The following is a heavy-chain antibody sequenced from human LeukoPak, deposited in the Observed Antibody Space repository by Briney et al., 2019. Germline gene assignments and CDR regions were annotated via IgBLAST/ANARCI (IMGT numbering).Heavy chain of an antibody. CDR2: ISSSGSTI. CDR3: ARVLGTSIFWSGYGYYGMDV. Sequence: GGSLRLSCAASGFTFSSYEMNWVRQAPGKGLEWVSYISSSGSTIYYADSVKGRFTISRDSAKNSLYLQMNSLRAEDTAVYYCARVLGTSIFWSGYGYYGMDVWGQGATVTVSS. CDR1: GFTFSSYE. V-gene: IGHV3-48*03. D-gene: IGHD3-3*01. J-gene: IGHJ6*02.